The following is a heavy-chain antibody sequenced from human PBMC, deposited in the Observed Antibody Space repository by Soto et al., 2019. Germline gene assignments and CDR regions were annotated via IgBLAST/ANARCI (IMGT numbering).Heavy chain of an antibody. V-gene: IGHV3-23*01. CDR3: AKLGYCSGGSCYPYYYYGMDV. J-gene: IGHJ6*02. Sequence: GGSLRLSCAASGFTFSSYAMSWVRQAPGKGLEWVSAISGSGGSTYYADSVKGRFTISRDNSKNTLYLQMNSLRAEDTAVYYCAKLGYCSGGSCYPYYYYGMDVWGQGTTVTVSS. D-gene: IGHD2-15*01. CDR2: ISGSGGST. CDR1: GFTFSSYA.